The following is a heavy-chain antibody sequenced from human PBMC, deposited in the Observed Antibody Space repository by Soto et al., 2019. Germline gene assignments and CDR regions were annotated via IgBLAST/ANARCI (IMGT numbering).Heavy chain of an antibody. Sequence: GESLKISCKGSGYSFTSYWISWVRQMPGKGLEWMGRIDPSDSYTNYSPSLQGHVTISADKSISTAHLQWSSLKASDTAMYYCARQGVGYCSSTSCSNWFDPWGQGTLVTVS. J-gene: IGHJ5*02. CDR2: IDPSDSYT. D-gene: IGHD2-2*01. CDR1: GYSFTSYW. CDR3: ARQGVGYCSSTSCSNWFDP. V-gene: IGHV5-10-1*01.